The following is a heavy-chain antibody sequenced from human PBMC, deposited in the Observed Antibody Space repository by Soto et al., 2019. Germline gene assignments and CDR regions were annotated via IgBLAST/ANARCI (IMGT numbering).Heavy chain of an antibody. CDR3: ARDFCGTYEYFDY. CDR2: IYYSGST. V-gene: IGHV4-39*02. J-gene: IGHJ4*02. CDR1: GGSISSSSYY. D-gene: IGHD1-1*01. Sequence: SETLSLTCTVSGGSISSSSYYWGWIRQPPGKGLEWIGSIYYSGSTYYNPSLKSRVTISVDTSKNQFSLKLSSVTAADTAVYYWARDFCGTYEYFDYWGQGTLVTVSS.